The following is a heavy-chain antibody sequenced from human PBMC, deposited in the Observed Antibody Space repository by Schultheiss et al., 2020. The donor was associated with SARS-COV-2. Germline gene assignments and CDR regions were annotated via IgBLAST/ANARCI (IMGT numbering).Heavy chain of an antibody. CDR3: ARERDDYVWGSYRYLDY. Sequence: GGSLRLSCAASGFTFSDYYMSWIRQAPGKGLEWVSYISSSSSYTNYADSVKGRFTISRDNAKNSLYLQMNSLRAEDTAVYYCARERDDYVWGSYRYLDYWGQGTLVTVSS. CDR1: GFTFSDYY. V-gene: IGHV3-11*06. D-gene: IGHD3-16*02. J-gene: IGHJ4*02. CDR2: ISSSSSYT.